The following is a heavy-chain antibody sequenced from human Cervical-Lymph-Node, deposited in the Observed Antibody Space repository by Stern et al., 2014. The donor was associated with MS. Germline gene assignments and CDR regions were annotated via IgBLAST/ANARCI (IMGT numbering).Heavy chain of an antibody. CDR2: ISAHNAKT. D-gene: IGHD6-19*01. J-gene: IGHJ4*02. CDR3: ARDSPPGVAGSH. CDR1: GYTFTSYG. V-gene: IGHV1-18*01. Sequence: QVQLVQSGAEVKKLGASVKVSCRASGYTFTSYGITWVRQAPGQGLEWMGWISAHNAKTDYAQKFQGRVSMTTDTSTSTAYMELRSLKSDDTAVYFCARDSPPGVAGSHWGQGTLVTVSS.